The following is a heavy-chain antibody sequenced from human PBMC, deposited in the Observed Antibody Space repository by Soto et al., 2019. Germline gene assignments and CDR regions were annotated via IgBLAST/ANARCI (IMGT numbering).Heavy chain of an antibody. CDR3: ARLRHDDSVYYPYYFEI. V-gene: IGHV4-31*03. Sequence: SETLSLTCTVSGGSINSGSYNWSWIRQHPGKGLEWIGHIYYSGNTHYSPSLQIRLSISLDTSKNQFSLKLNSVTAADAAVYYCARLRHDDSVYYPYYFEIWGQGILVT. J-gene: IGHJ4*02. CDR2: IYYSGNT. D-gene: IGHD3-22*01. CDR1: GGSINSGSYN.